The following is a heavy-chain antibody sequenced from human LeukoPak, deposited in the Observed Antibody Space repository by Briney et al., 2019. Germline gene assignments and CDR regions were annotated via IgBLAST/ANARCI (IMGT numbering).Heavy chain of an antibody. CDR3: ARRCHITLVGATDH. CDR2: INHSGST. V-gene: IGHV4-34*01. J-gene: IGHJ4*02. Sequence: SETLSLTCVVYGGSFSGYYWSWLRQPPGKGLEWIGEINHSGSTDYNPSLKSRVTISVDTSKNQFSLKLSSVTAADTAVYYCARRCHITLVGATDHWGQGTLVTVSS. CDR1: GGSFSGYY. D-gene: IGHD1-26*01.